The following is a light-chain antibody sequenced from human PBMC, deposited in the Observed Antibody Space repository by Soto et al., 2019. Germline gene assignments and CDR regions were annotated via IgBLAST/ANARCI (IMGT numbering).Light chain of an antibody. Sequence: VMRPSPATLYVSPVERATLSXRASQSISSNLDWYQQNPGXAPRLLXXRTSSRSNGFPDRFSGSGSATEFNLTNSSLQSEDFGGYYCQQYNNWPRATFGGGTKV. V-gene: IGKV3-15*01. J-gene: IGKJ4*01. CDR2: RTS. CDR1: QSISSN. CDR3: QQYNNWPRAT.